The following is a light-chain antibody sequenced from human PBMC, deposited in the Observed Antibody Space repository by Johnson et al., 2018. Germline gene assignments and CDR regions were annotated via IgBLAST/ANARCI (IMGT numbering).Light chain of an antibody. CDR3: GTWDSSLIAGNV. CDR2: ENN. Sequence: QSVLTQPPSVSAAPGQKVTISCSGSSSNIGNNYVSWYQQLPGTAPKPLIYENNKRPSGIPDRFSGSKSGTSATLGITGLQTGDEADYYCGTWDSSLIAGNVFGTGTKVTVL. CDR1: SSNIGNNY. J-gene: IGLJ1*01. V-gene: IGLV1-51*02.